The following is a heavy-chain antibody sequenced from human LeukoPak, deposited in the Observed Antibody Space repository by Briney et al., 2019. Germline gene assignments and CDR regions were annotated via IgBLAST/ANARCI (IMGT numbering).Heavy chain of an antibody. Sequence: ASVKVSCKASGYTFTGYYMHWVRQAPGQGLEWMGWINPNSGNTGYAQKFQGRVTMTRNTSISTAYMELSSLRSEDTAVYYCARVRRGNWNDWGQGTLVTVSS. D-gene: IGHD1-1*01. CDR1: GYTFTGYY. CDR3: ARVRRGNWND. CDR2: INPNSGNT. V-gene: IGHV1-8*02. J-gene: IGHJ4*02.